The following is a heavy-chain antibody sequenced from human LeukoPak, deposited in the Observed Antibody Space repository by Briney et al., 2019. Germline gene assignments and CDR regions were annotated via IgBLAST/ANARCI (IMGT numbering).Heavy chain of an antibody. J-gene: IGHJ4*02. CDR1: GFTFSSYA. D-gene: IGHD2-15*01. CDR3: AKHSTYCSGGSCQEDFDY. V-gene: IGHV3-23*01. CDR2: ISDSGGRT. Sequence: GGSLRLSCAASGFTFSSYAMSWVRPAPGKGLEWVSAISDSGGRTYYAGSVKGRFTISRDNSKNTLYLQMESLRAEDTAVYYCAKHSTYCSGGSCQEDFDYWGQGTLVTVSS.